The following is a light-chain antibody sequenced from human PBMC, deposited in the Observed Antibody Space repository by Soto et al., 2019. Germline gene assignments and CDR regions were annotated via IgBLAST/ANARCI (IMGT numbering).Light chain of an antibody. CDR1: QSISTN. J-gene: IGKJ1*01. CDR2: GAS. Sequence: EIVMTQSPATLSVCPGERAALSCRASQSISTNLAWYRQRPGQAPSLLISGASSRATGVPARFSGSGSGTDFTLTISSLQSEDFAVYYCQQYSDWPRTFGQGTRVVMK. V-gene: IGKV3-15*01. CDR3: QQYSDWPRT.